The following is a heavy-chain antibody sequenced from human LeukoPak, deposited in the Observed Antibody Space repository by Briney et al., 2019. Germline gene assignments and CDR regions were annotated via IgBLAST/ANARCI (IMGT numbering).Heavy chain of an antibody. CDR1: GGSISSYY. Sequence: SETLSLICTVSGGSISSYYWSWIRQPPGKGLEWIGYISYNGTTNYNPSLKSRVTISVDTSKNQFSLKLSSVTAADTAVYYCASVDTAMVFDYWGQGTLVTVSS. CDR3: ASVDTAMVFDY. J-gene: IGHJ4*02. V-gene: IGHV4-59*01. CDR2: ISYNGTT. D-gene: IGHD5-18*01.